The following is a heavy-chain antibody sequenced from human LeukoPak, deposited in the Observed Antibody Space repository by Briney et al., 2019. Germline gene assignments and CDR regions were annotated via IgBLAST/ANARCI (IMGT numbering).Heavy chain of an antibody. Sequence: KPGGSLRLSCAAAGFTFSSFKMTWVRQAPGKGLEWVASISPSSSYIYYADSLKGRFTVSRDNAKNSLFLQMTSLRAEDTAVYYCARDVTGGEWFDPWGQGTLVSVSP. D-gene: IGHD2-21*02. CDR3: ARDVTGGEWFDP. CDR1: GFTFSSFK. V-gene: IGHV3-21*01. J-gene: IGHJ5*01. CDR2: ISPSSSYI.